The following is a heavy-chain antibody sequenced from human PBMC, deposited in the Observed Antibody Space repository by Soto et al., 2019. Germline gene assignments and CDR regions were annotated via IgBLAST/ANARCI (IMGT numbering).Heavy chain of an antibody. V-gene: IGHV4-39*01. CDR1: GGSIGGSGDY. J-gene: IGHJ4*02. CDR3: ARHLSVAAAGFDY. Sequence: LETLCLTCTVSGGSIGGSGDYWGWIRQPPGKGLEWIGSIYYSGSTYYNPSLKSRVTISVDTSKNQFSLKLSSVTAADTAVYYCARHLSVAAAGFDYWGQGTLVTVSS. CDR2: IYYSGST. D-gene: IGHD6-13*01.